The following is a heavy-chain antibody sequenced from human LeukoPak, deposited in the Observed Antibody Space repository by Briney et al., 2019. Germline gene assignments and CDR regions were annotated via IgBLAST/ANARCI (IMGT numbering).Heavy chain of an antibody. J-gene: IGHJ5*02. CDR1: GYTFTSYY. D-gene: IGHD4-23*01. Sequence: GASVKVSCKASGYTFTSYYMHWVRQAPGQGLEWMGIINPSGGSTSYAQKFQGRVTMTRDTSTSTVYMELSSLRSEDTAVYYCARARRGGNSNNLFDPLWQGTLVTVSS. CDR3: ARARRGGNSNNLFDP. CDR2: INPSGGST. V-gene: IGHV1-46*01.